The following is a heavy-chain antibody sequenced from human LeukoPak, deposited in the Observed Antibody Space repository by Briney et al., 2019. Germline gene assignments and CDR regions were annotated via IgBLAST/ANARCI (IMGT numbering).Heavy chain of an antibody. D-gene: IGHD6-19*01. CDR1: GGSISSYY. Sequence: SETLSLTCTVSGGSISSYYWNWIRQPAGKGLEWIGRIHTSGSTNYNPSLKSRVAVSVDTSKNQFSLKLSSVTAADTAVYYCARGKVVAGTPGQNSWDYWGQGTLVTVSS. J-gene: IGHJ4*02. CDR2: IHTSGST. CDR3: ARGKVVAGTPGQNSWDY. V-gene: IGHV4-4*07.